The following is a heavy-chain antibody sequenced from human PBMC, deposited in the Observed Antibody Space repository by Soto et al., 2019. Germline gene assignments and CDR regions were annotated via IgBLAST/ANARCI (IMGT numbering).Heavy chain of an antibody. CDR3: ARHSPFGSTWNYFDY. J-gene: IGHJ4*02. Sequence: SETLSLTCTVSDGSISTYYWGWIRQPPGKGLEWIGYIFYTGSTNYNPSLKSRVTISVDTSKNQFSLKLSSVTAADTAVYYCARHSPFGSTWNYFDYWGQGTLVTLSS. D-gene: IGHD1-1*01. CDR2: IFYTGST. V-gene: IGHV4-59*08. CDR1: DGSISTYY.